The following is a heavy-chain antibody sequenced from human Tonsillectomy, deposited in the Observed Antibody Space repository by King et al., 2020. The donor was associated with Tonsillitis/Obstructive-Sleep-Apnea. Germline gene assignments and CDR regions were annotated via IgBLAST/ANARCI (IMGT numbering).Heavy chain of an antibody. V-gene: IGHV4-31*03. CDR3: ARGDDYDNFLDY. Sequence: QLQESGPGLVKPSHTLSLTCIISGGSISSGGYYWSWIRQHPGKGLEWIGNIYYSGTTYYNPSLKSRVTISVDTSKNQFSLKLSSVTAADTAFYYCARGDDYDNFLDYWGQGTLVTVSS. D-gene: IGHD4-11*01. J-gene: IGHJ4*02. CDR1: GGSISSGGYY. CDR2: IYYSGTT.